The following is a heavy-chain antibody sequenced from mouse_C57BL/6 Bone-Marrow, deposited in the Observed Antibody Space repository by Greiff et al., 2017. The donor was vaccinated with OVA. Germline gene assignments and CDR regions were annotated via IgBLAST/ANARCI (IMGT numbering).Heavy chain of an antibody. D-gene: IGHD1-1*01. CDR1: GYTFTDYY. CDR3: ARPDYYGSRWYFDV. Sequence: EVQLQQSGPVLVQPGASVKMSCTASGYTFTDYYMNWVKQSHGKSLEWIGVINPYNGGTSYNQKFKGKATLTVDKSSSTAYMELNSLTSEDSAVYYCARPDYYGSRWYFDVWGTGTTVTVSS. V-gene: IGHV1-19*01. CDR2: INPYNGGT. J-gene: IGHJ1*03.